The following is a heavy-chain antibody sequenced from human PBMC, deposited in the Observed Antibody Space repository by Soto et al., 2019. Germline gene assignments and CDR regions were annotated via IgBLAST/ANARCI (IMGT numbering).Heavy chain of an antibody. D-gene: IGHD1-26*01. CDR1: GFTVSSNY. Sequence: GGSLRLSCAASGFTVSSNYMSWVRQAPGKGLEWVSVIYSGGSTYYADSVKGRFTISRDNSKNTLYLQMNSLRAEDTAVYYCARDIGVGATAYYYDGMDVWGQGTTVTVSS. J-gene: IGHJ6*02. CDR3: ARDIGVGATAYYYDGMDV. CDR2: IYSGGST. V-gene: IGHV3-53*01.